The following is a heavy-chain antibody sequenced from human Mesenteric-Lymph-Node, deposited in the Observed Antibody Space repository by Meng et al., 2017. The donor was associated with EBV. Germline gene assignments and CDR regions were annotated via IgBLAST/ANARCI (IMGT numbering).Heavy chain of an antibody. V-gene: IGHV5-51*01. D-gene: IGHD4-23*01. CDR3: ARQQGNSGGDY. CDR2: LYPGDSDP. CDR1: GYSFTHYC. Sequence: SLKGTGYSFTHYCHGWVRTMPGNCLEWMVILYPGDSDPRYRPSFQGQVTISADKSIRTAYLQWSSLKASDTAMYYCARQQGNSGGDYWGQGTLVTVSS. J-gene: IGHJ4*02.